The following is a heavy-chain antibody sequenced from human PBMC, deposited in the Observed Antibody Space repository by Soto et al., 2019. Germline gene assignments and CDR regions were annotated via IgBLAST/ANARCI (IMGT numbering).Heavy chain of an antibody. J-gene: IGHJ4*02. CDR2: ISYDGTNK. CDR1: GFTFSSYG. V-gene: IGHV3-30*18. Sequence: QVQLVESGGGVVQPGRSLRLSCSASGFTFSSYGMHWVRQAPGKGLEWVAVISYDGTNKYSADSVKGRFTISRDNSKNTLYLQMNSLRAEDTDVYYCAKAGHFWSGHFDYSGQGTLVTVSS. CDR3: AKAGHFWSGHFDY. D-gene: IGHD3-3*02.